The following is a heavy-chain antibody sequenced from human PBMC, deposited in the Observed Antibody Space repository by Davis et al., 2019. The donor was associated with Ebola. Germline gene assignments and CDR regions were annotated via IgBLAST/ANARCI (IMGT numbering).Heavy chain of an antibody. D-gene: IGHD2-21*01. Sequence: GGSLRLSCAASGLTLRSFAMGWVRQAPGKGLEWVSAISASGDTTYYADSVKGRFTISSDHSKNLLTLQMTSLRAEDAAIYYCAKRGAGGYWWGAFDYWGQGALVTVSS. CDR2: ISASGDTT. CDR3: AKRGAGGYWWGAFDY. CDR1: GLTLRSFA. J-gene: IGHJ4*02. V-gene: IGHV3-23*01.